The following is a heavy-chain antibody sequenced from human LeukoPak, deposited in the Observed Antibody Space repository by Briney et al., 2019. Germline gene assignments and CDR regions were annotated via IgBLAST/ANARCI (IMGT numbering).Heavy chain of an antibody. V-gene: IGHV4-59*08. CDR2: IYYTGST. Sequence: SETLSLTCTVSGGSISYYYWSWIRQPPGKGLEWIGYIYYTGSTNYNPSLKGRVTISVDTSKNQFSLKLSSVTAADTAVYYCARAFDYWGQGTLVTVSS. CDR3: ARAFDY. CDR1: GGSISYYY. J-gene: IGHJ4*02.